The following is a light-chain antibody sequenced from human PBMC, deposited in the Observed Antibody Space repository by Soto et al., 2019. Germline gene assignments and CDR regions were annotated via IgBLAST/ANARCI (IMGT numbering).Light chain of an antibody. CDR1: SSDVGSYNL. Sequence: QSALTQPASVSGSPGQSITISCTGTSSDVGSYNLVSWYQQYPGKVPKLMIYEDSKRPSGVSNRFSGSKSDNTASLTISGRGAEGGADYYFFSYEGSSTVVLGGGTKPPVL. CDR3: FSYEGSSTVV. J-gene: IGLJ2*01. CDR2: EDS. V-gene: IGLV2-23*01.